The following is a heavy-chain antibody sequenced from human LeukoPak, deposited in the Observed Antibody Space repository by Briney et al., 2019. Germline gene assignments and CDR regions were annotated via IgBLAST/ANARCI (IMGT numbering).Heavy chain of an antibody. CDR2: ISGSGGST. CDR3: AKVGVPGYSSGWYYFDY. V-gene: IGHV3-23*01. CDR1: GFTFSGYA. J-gene: IGHJ4*02. Sequence: QPGGSLRLSCAASGFTFSGYAMSWVRQAPGKGLEWVSAISGSGGSTYYADSVKGRFTISRDNSKNTLYLQMNSLRAEDTAVYYCAKVGVPGYSSGWYYFDYWGQGTLVTVSS. D-gene: IGHD6-19*01.